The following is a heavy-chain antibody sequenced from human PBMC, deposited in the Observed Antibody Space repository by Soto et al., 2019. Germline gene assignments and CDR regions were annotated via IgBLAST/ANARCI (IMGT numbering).Heavy chain of an antibody. V-gene: IGHV4-59*08. J-gene: IGHJ3*02. CDR3: VCHYCSSTSCYMTQAFDI. CDR1: GGSISSYY. D-gene: IGHD2-2*02. CDR2: IYYSGST. Sequence: SETLSLTCTVSGGSISSYYWSWIRQPPGKGLEWIGYIYYSGSTNYNPSLKSRVTISVDTSKNQFSLKLSSVTAADTAVYYCVCHYCSSTSCYMTQAFDIWGQGTMVTVSS.